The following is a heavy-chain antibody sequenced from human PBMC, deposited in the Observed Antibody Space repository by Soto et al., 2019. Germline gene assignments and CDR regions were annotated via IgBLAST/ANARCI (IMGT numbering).Heavy chain of an antibody. Sequence: QVQLQESGPGLVKPSQTLSLTCTVSDGSISSGGYYWSWIRQHPGKGLEWIGYIYYSGSTYYNPSLKSRVTISVDTSQNQFSLKLSSVTAADTAVYYCARSAATYYYDSSGYYPFDYWGQGTLVTVSS. CDR2: IYYSGST. CDR3: ARSAATYYYDSSGYYPFDY. J-gene: IGHJ4*02. CDR1: DGSISSGGYY. D-gene: IGHD3-22*01. V-gene: IGHV4-31*03.